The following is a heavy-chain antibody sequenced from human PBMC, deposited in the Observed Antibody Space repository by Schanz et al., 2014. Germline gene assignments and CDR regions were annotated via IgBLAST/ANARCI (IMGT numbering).Heavy chain of an antibody. J-gene: IGHJ4*02. CDR1: GFPFRSYV. V-gene: IGHV3-30*04. CDR3: ARPIYDLWSGSFDY. CDR2: ISYDGNNQ. Sequence: QLQLVESGGGVVQPGRSLRLSCAASGFPFRSYVMHWVRQAPGKGLEWVAFISYDGNNQYYADSVKGRFTISRDNSKITLYLQMNSPRAEDTSVYYCARPIYDLWSGSFDYWGQGTLVTVSS. D-gene: IGHD3-3*01.